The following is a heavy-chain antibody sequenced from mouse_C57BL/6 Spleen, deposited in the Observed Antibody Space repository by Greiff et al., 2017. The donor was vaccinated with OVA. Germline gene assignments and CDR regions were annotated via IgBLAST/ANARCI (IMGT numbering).Heavy chain of an antibody. CDR2: IYPGSGST. CDR1: GYTFTSYW. V-gene: IGHV1-55*01. CDR3: ARGGTYSNFAMDY. J-gene: IGHJ4*01. Sequence: QVQLQQPGAELVKPGASVKMSCKASGYTFTSYWITWVKQRPGQGLEWIGDIYPGSGSTNYNEKFKSKATLTVDTSSSTAYMQLSSLTSEDSAVYYCARGGTYSNFAMDYWGQGTSVTVSS. D-gene: IGHD2-5*01.